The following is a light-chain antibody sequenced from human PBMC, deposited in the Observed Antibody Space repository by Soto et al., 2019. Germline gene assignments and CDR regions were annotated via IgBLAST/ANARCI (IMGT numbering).Light chain of an antibody. Sequence: QSVLTQPPSVSGAPGQRVTISCTESSSNIGAGYDVHWYQQLPGTAPKLLIYGNSNRPSGVPDRFSGSKSGTSASLAITGLQAEDGADYYCQSYDSRLSGWVFGGGTKVTVL. J-gene: IGLJ3*02. CDR1: SSNIGAGYD. CDR2: GNS. V-gene: IGLV1-40*01. CDR3: QSYDSRLSGWV.